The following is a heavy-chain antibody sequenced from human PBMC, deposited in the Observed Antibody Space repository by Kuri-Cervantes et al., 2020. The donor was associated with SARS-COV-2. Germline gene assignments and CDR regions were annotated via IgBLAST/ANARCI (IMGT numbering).Heavy chain of an antibody. D-gene: IGHD2-2*01. CDR3: ARGSSLVPAGNFDY. V-gene: IGHV3-23*01. CDR1: GFTFSSYA. CDR2: ISGSGGST. Sequence: LSLTCAASGFTFSSYAMSWVRQAPGKGLEWVSAISGSGGSTYYADSVKGRFTISRDNSKNTLYLQMNSLRAEDTAVYYCARGSSLVPAGNFDYWGQGTLVTVSS. J-gene: IGHJ4*02.